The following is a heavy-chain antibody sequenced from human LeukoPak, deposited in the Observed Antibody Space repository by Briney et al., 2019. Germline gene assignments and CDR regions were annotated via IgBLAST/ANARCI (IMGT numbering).Heavy chain of an antibody. J-gene: IGHJ4*02. Sequence: GGSLRLSGSASGFTFSSYAMHWVRQAPGKGLEYVSGISSNGGRTDYADSVKGRFTISRDNAMNTLYLQMNSLRAEDTAVYYCARKVRGYGDYGKFFDYWGQGTLVTVSS. D-gene: IGHD4-17*01. CDR1: GFTFSSYA. CDR3: ARKVRGYGDYGKFFDY. V-gene: IGHV3-64*04. CDR2: ISSNGGRT.